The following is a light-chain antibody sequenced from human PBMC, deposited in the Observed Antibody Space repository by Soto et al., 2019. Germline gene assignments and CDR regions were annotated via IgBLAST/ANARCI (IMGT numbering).Light chain of an antibody. J-gene: IGKJ1*01. Sequence: EIVLTQSPGTLSLSPGERATLSFRASQSVSNNSLTWYQQRPGPAPRLLIYGASSRATGNPDRFSGYGSGADFTLTISRLEPEDFALYYCLQYGSSPRTFGQGPQVEIK. CDR3: LQYGSSPRT. CDR1: QSVSNNS. V-gene: IGKV3-20*01. CDR2: GAS.